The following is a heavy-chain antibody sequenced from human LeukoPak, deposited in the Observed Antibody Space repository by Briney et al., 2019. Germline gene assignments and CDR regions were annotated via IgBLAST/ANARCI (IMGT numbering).Heavy chain of an antibody. CDR2: INGGSSPI. D-gene: IGHD2-15*01. Sequence: GGSLRLSCAASGFTFSRDSMNWVRQAPGKGLEWVSYINGGSSPIYYADSVRGRFTISRDNAKNSLYLQMNSLRAEDTAVYYCVRDNPRCCGVVPANIDDYWGQGTLVTVSS. J-gene: IGHJ4*02. CDR1: GFTFSRDS. CDR3: VRDNPRCCGVVPANIDDY. V-gene: IGHV3-48*01.